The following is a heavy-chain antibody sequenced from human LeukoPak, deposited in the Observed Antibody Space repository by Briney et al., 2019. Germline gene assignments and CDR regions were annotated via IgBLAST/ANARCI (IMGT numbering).Heavy chain of an antibody. CDR3: AGQHDSSGYYFY. CDR2: IYHTGST. V-gene: IGHV4-39*07. D-gene: IGHD3-22*01. Sequence: PSETLSLTCTVSGGSISSGSNYWSWIRQPPGKGLQWIGSIYHTGSTYYTPSLKSRVTISVDTSKNRFSLKLSSVTAADTAVYYCAGQHDSSGYYFYWGQGTLVTVSS. J-gene: IGHJ4*02. CDR1: GGSISSGSNY.